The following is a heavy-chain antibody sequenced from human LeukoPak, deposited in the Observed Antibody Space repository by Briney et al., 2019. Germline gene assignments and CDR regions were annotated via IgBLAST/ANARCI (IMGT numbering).Heavy chain of an antibody. Sequence: TGGSLRLSCAASGFTFSSYSMNWVRQAPGKGLEWVSYISSSSSTIYYADSVKGRFTISRDNAKNSLYLQMNSLRAEDTAVYYCARGKYYYDSSGYYVYYFDYWGQGTLVTVSS. CDR2: ISSSSSTI. J-gene: IGHJ4*02. CDR3: ARGKYYYDSSGYYVYYFDY. D-gene: IGHD3-22*01. V-gene: IGHV3-48*04. CDR1: GFTFSSYS.